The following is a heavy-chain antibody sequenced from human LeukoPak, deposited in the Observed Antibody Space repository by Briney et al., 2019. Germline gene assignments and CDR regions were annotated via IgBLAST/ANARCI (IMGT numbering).Heavy chain of an antibody. CDR3: AREIESRDGYKSS. D-gene: IGHD5-24*01. CDR2: IIPIFGAA. V-gene: IGHV1-69*05. Sequence: SVKVSCKASGGTFSSYAISWVRQAPRQGLEWMGRIIPIFGAANYAQKFQGRVTITTDESTSTAYMELSSLRSEDTAVYYCAREIESRDGYKSSWGQGTLVTVSS. CDR1: GGTFSSYA. J-gene: IGHJ4*02.